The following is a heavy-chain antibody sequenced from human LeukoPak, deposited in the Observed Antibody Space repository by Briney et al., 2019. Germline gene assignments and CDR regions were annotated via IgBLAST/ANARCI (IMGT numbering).Heavy chain of an antibody. J-gene: IGHJ4*02. Sequence: ASVKVSCKASGYTFTNYDINWVRQATGQGLEWMGWMNPNSGNTGYAQKFQGRVTMTRNTSISTAYMELSSLRSEDTAVYYCARARDYFGSGGLGYWGQGTLVTVSS. V-gene: IGHV1-8*01. CDR1: GYTFTNYD. D-gene: IGHD3-10*01. CDR2: MNPNSGNT. CDR3: ARARDYFGSGGLGY.